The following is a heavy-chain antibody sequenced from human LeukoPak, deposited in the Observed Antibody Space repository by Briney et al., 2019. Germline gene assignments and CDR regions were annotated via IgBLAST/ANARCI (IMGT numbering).Heavy chain of an antibody. V-gene: IGHV4-59*08. CDR3: ARARGSSSSFDS. Sequence: SETLPLTCNVSGGSINSNYYWSWIRQPPGKGLEWIGYLSYTGTTKYNSSIKSRVTIFVDTSKNQFSLRLTSMSAADTAVYYCARARGSSSSFDSWGQGTLVTVSS. CDR1: GGSINSNYY. CDR2: LSYTGTT. J-gene: IGHJ4*02. D-gene: IGHD6-6*01.